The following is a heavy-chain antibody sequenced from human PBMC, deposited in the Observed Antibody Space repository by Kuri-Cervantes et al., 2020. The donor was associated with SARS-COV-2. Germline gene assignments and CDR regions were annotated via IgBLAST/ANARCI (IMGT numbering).Heavy chain of an antibody. CDR3: ASSFPTTMTTFDI. Sequence: GSLRLSCTVSGGSISSSSYYWGWIRQPPGKGLEWIGSIYYSGSTYYNPSLKSRVTISVDTSKNQFSLKLSSVTAADTAVYYCASSFPTTMTTFDIWGQGTMVTVSS. CDR1: GGSISSSSYY. V-gene: IGHV4-39*01. J-gene: IGHJ3*02. CDR2: IYYSGST. D-gene: IGHD4-11*01.